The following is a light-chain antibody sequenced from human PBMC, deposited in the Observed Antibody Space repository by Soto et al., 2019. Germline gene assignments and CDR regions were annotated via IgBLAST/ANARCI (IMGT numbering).Light chain of an antibody. Sequence: QSVLTQSPSASASLGASVKLTCTLSSEHSSYAITWHRQQPEKGPRYLMKLNSDGSHTKGDGIPDRFSGSSSGAERYLTISRLQSEDEADYYCQTWGSGIQGVFGGGTKLTVL. CDR1: SEHSSYA. CDR2: LNSDGSH. J-gene: IGLJ2*01. V-gene: IGLV4-69*01. CDR3: QTWGSGIQGV.